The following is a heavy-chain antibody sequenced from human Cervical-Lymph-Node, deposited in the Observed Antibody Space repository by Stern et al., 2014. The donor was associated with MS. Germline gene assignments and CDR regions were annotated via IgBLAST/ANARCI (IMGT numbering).Heavy chain of an antibody. CDR3: ARAIFGLVAPTMVPDAFEN. CDR2: IYSDGST. Sequence: EVQLVQSGGGLIQPGGSLRLSCGASGFTVSSNYMSWVRQAPGQGLEWVSLIYSDGSTYYRDSVKGRFTISRDRSKNTMYLQTSSLRAEDTAVYYCARAIFGLVAPTMVPDAFENWGQGTRVTVSS. D-gene: IGHD3-3*01. J-gene: IGHJ3*02. CDR1: GFTVSSNY. V-gene: IGHV3-53*01.